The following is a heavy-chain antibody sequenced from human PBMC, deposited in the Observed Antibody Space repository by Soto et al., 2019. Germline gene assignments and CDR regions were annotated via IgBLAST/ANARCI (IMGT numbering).Heavy chain of an antibody. CDR3: ARGGPYSSSEVDY. V-gene: IGHV3-74*01. D-gene: IGHD6-6*01. Sequence: EVQLVESGGGLVQPGGSLRLSCAASGFTFSSYWMHWVRQAPGKGLVWVSRVNGDGSSTSYADSVKGRFTISRDNAKNTLYLQIYSLRVEDTAVYYCARGGPYSSSEVDYWGQGSLVTVSS. J-gene: IGHJ4*02. CDR1: GFTFSSYW. CDR2: VNGDGSST.